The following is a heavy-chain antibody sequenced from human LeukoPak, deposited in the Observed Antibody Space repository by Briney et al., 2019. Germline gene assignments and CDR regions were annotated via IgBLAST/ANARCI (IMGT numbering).Heavy chain of an antibody. CDR2: ISAYNGNT. CDR1: GYTFTSYY. V-gene: IGHV1-18*04. J-gene: IGHJ5*02. Sequence: ASVKVSCKASGYTFTSYYMHWVRQAPGQGLEWMGWISAYNGNTNYAQKLQGRVTMTTDTSTSTAYMELRSLRSDDTAVYYCARERLPGIAAAGTIRFDPWGQGTLVTVSS. CDR3: ARERLPGIAAAGTIRFDP. D-gene: IGHD6-13*01.